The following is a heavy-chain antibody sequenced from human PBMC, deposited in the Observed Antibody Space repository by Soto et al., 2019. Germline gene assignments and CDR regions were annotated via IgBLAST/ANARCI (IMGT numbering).Heavy chain of an antibody. CDR1: GGTFSSYA. CDR3: ACTHDDYDTLDY. J-gene: IGHJ4*02. V-gene: IGHV1-69*13. D-gene: IGHD3-9*01. CDR2: IIPIFGTA. Sequence: ASVKVSCKASGGTFSSYAISWVRQAPGQGLEWMGGIIPIFGTANYAQKFQGRVTITADESTSTAYMELSSLRSEDTAVYYCACTHDDYDTLDYWGQGTLVTVSS.